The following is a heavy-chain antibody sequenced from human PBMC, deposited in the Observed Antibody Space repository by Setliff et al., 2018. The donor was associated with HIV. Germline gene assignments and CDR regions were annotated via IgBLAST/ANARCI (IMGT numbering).Heavy chain of an antibody. CDR2: TSPYNGNT. J-gene: IGHJ3*02. CDR3: ARASGGNSVENGFDI. Sequence: ASVKVSCKASGYTFMSYGISWVRQAPGQGLEWMGWTSPYNGNTSYTHKLHGRVTMTTDTSTRTAYMEMRGLTYDDTAVYYCARASGGNSVENGFDIWGQGTMVTVSS. D-gene: IGHD1-26*01. CDR1: GYTFMSYG. V-gene: IGHV1-18*01.